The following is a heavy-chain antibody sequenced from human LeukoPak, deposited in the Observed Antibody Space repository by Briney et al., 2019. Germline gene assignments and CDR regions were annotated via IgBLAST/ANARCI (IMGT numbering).Heavy chain of an antibody. CDR3: ATVYGSGIQSYIGGWFDP. Sequence: SETLSLTCAVSGGSINSYYWYWIRQPPGKGLEWIGSIYYSGSTNYNPSLKSRVTMSVDTSKNQFSLKLSSVTAADTAVYYCATVYGSGIQSYIGGWFDPWGQGTLVTVSS. CDR2: IYYSGST. J-gene: IGHJ5*02. V-gene: IGHV4-59*12. D-gene: IGHD3-10*01. CDR1: GGSINSYY.